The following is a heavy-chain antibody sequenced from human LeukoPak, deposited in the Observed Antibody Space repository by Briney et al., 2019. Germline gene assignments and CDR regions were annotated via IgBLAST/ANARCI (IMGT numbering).Heavy chain of an antibody. D-gene: IGHD5-12*01. V-gene: IGHV1-18*01. CDR3: ARDSPMPGYSSSKDAFDI. CDR1: GYTFTTYG. Sequence: SVKVSCKASGYTFTTYGISWVRQAPGQGLEWMGWISAHNGKINYAHKFQGRVTMTTDTSTSTAYMELRSLRSDDTAVYYCARDSPMPGYSSSKDAFDIWGQGTRVTVSS. J-gene: IGHJ3*02. CDR2: ISAHNGKI.